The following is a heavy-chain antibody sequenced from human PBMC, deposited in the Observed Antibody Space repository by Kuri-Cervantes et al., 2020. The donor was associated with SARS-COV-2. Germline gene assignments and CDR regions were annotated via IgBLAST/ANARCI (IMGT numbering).Heavy chain of an antibody. D-gene: IGHD6-25*01. CDR3: ARVAAGYFDY. CDR1: GGSISSGSYY. J-gene: IGHJ4*02. V-gene: IGHV4-61*02. CDR2: IYTSGST. Sequence: LRLSCTVSGGSISSGSYYWSWIRQPAGKGLEWIGRIYTSGSTNYNPSLKSRVTISVDTSKNQFSLKLSSLTAADTAVYYCARVAAGYFDYWGQGTLVTVSS.